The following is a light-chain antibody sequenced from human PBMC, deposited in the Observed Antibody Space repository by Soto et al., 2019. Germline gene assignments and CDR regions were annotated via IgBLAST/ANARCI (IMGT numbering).Light chain of an antibody. CDR3: SSYTTSSTQV. CDR1: SSDVGYYNY. J-gene: IGLJ3*02. Sequence: QSVLTQPASVSGSPGQSITIPCTGTSSDVGYYNYVSWYQHHPGKVPKLMIYEVSNRPSGVSNRFSGSKSGNTASLTISGLQAEDEADYYCSSYTTSSTQVFGGGTKLTVL. V-gene: IGLV2-14*01. CDR2: EVS.